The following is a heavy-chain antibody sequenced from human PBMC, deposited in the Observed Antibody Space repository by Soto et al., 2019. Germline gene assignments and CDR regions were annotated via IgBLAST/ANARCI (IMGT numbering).Heavy chain of an antibody. J-gene: IGHJ5*02. CDR3: ARSIAAADWFDP. V-gene: IGHV4-59*08. CDR2: IYYSGST. Sequence: QVQLQESGPGLVKPSETLSLTCTVSGGSSSSYYWSWIRQPPGKGLEWIGYIYYSGSTNYNPSLKSRVTISVDTSKNQFSLKLSSVTAADTAVYYCARSIAAADWFDPWGQGTLVTVSS. CDR1: GGSSSSYY. D-gene: IGHD6-13*01.